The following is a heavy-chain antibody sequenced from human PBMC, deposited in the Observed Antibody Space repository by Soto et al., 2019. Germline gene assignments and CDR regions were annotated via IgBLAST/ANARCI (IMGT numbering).Heavy chain of an antibody. Sequence: GASVKVSCKASGGSFSNFGISWVRQAPGQGLEWMGGIVPVFGRPNYAQRFRGRLTITADESTSTGYMKLISLRSDDTAVYYCAREGSGYNFWGQGTQVTVSS. CDR2: IVPVFGRP. J-gene: IGHJ4*02. CDR3: AREGSGYNF. CDR1: GGSFSNFG. V-gene: IGHV1-69*13. D-gene: IGHD5-12*01.